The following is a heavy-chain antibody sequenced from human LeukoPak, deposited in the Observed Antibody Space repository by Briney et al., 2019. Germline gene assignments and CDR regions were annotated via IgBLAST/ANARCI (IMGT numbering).Heavy chain of an antibody. Sequence: PSETLSLTCIVSGGSVSSSSYYWGWIRQFPGRGLEWIGSVYYKGNTYYIPSLKSRLTVSVDTSKNHFSLKLTSVTAADTAIYYCARVSGLSSSWTPAAFDYWGQGTLVTVSS. CDR3: ARVSGLSSSWTPAAFDY. D-gene: IGHD6-13*01. CDR2: VYYKGNT. J-gene: IGHJ4*02. V-gene: IGHV4-39*07. CDR1: GGSVSSSSYY.